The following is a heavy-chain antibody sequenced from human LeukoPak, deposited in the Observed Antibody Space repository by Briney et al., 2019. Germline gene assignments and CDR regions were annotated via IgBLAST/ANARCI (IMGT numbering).Heavy chain of an antibody. V-gene: IGHV3-21*01. J-gene: IGHJ6*03. CDR2: ISSSSSYI. CDR3: ARDSSDWNRAVNYYYYYMDV. CDR1: GFTFSSYS. D-gene: IGHD1/OR15-1a*01. Sequence: GGSLRLSCAASGFTFSSYSKNWVRQAPGKGLEWVSSISSSSSYIYYADSVKGRFTISRDNAKNSLYLQMNSLRAEDTAVYYCARDSSDWNRAVNYYYYYMDVWGKGTTVTVSS.